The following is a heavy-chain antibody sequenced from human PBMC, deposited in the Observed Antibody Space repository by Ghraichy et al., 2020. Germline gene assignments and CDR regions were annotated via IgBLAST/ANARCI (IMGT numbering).Heavy chain of an antibody. V-gene: IGHV3-30*02. Sequence: GGSLRLSCAASGFTFSSYGMHWVRQAPGKGLEWVAFIRYDGSNKYYADSVKGRFTISRDNSKNTLYLQMNSLRAEDTAVYYCAKDDYISKKTTVTTRGAFDIWGQGTMVTVSS. CDR3: AKDDYISKKTTVTTRGAFDI. D-gene: IGHD4-11*01. J-gene: IGHJ3*02. CDR2: IRYDGSNK. CDR1: GFTFSSYG.